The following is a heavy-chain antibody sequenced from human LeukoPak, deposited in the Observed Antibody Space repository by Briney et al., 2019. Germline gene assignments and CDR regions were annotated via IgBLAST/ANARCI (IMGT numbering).Heavy chain of an antibody. J-gene: IGHJ4*02. D-gene: IGHD5-24*01. Sequence: ASVKVSCKTSGYTFSTYGISWVRQAPGQGLEWVGWISTYNGNTRYAQKVQDRVTLTTDTSTSTAYMDLRSLRSDDTAMYYCAREDRWLQFWGQGTLVTVSS. CDR3: AREDRWLQF. V-gene: IGHV1-18*01. CDR1: GYTFSTYG. CDR2: ISTYNGNT.